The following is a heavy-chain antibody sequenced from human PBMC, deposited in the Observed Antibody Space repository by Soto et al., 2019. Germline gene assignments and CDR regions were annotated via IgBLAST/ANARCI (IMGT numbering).Heavy chain of an antibody. CDR3: ARDPPYSSGWYAGFDP. V-gene: IGHV1-18*01. J-gene: IGHJ5*02. Sequence: QVQLVQSGAEVKKPGASVKVSCKASGYTFTSYGISWVRQAPGQGLERMGWISAYNGNTNYAQKLQGSVTRTPDTSASTAYMELRSLRSDDTAVYYCARDPPYSSGWYAGFDPWGQGTLVTVSS. D-gene: IGHD6-19*01. CDR2: ISAYNGNT. CDR1: GYTFTSYG.